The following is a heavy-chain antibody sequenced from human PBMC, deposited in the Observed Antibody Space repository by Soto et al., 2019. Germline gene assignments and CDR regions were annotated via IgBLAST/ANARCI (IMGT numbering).Heavy chain of an antibody. V-gene: IGHV3-23*01. CDR2: ISSSGGST. CDR3: AKYREGGDY. J-gene: IGHJ4*02. CDR1: GFTFSNYA. D-gene: IGHD3-16*02. Sequence: GGSLRLSCAASGFTFSNYAMSWVRQAPGKGLDWVSCISSSGGSTYYADSVKGRFTISRDNSKNTLYLQMNSLRAADTAIYYCAKYREGGDYWGQGALVTVSS.